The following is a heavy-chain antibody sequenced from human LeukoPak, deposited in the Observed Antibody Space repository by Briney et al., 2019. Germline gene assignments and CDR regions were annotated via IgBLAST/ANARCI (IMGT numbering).Heavy chain of an antibody. Sequence: GGSLRLSCAASGFTFSSYWMSWVRQAPGKGLEWVANIKQDGSEKYYVDSVKGRFTISRDNAKNSLYLQMNSLRAEDTAVYYCARESTVTTGPTWFDPWGQGTLVTVSS. J-gene: IGHJ5*02. D-gene: IGHD4-17*01. CDR2: IKQDGSEK. V-gene: IGHV3-7*01. CDR3: ARESTVTTGPTWFDP. CDR1: GFTFSSYW.